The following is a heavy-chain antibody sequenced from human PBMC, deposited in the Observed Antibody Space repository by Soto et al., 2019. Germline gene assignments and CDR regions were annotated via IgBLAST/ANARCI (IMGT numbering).Heavy chain of an antibody. V-gene: IGHV4-34*01. CDR2: IYHSGST. Sequence: SETLSLTCAVYGGSFSGYYLSWIRQPPGKGLEWIGYIYHSGSTYYNPSLKSRVTISVDTSKNQFSLKLSSVTAADTAVYYCARVSSSWGLVNYFDYWGQGTLVTVSS. CDR3: ARVSSSWGLVNYFDY. CDR1: GGSFSGYY. D-gene: IGHD6-13*01. J-gene: IGHJ4*02.